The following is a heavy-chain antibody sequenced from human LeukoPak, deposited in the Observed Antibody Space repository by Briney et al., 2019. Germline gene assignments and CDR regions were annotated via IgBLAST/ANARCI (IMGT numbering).Heavy chain of an antibody. CDR2: INSDGSST. J-gene: IGHJ6*02. D-gene: IGHD2/OR15-2a*01. V-gene: IGHV3-74*01. CDR3: ARDTSYGMDV. CDR1: GFNFSPYW. Sequence: GGSLRLSCAASGFNFSPYWIHWVCQAPGKGLVWVSRINSDGSSTNYADSVKGRFTISRDNAKNTVYLQMNSLRAEDTAVYYCARDTSYGMDVWGQGTTVTVSS.